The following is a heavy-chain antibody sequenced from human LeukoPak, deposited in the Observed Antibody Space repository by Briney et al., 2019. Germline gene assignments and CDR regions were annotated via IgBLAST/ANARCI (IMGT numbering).Heavy chain of an antibody. CDR2: ISGSGGST. CDR1: GFTFSSYA. V-gene: IGHV3-23*01. CDR3: AKDRTSSGLGGYFDY. J-gene: IGHJ4*02. Sequence: PGGSLRLSCAASGFTFSSYAMSWVRQAPGKGLEWVSAISGSGGSTYYADSVKGRFTISRDNSKNTLYLQMNSLRAEDTAVYYCAKDRTSSGLGGYFDYWGQGTLVTVSS. D-gene: IGHD3-10*01.